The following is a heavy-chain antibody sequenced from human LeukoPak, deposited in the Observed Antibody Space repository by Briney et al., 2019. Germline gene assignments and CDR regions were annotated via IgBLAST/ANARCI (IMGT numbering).Heavy chain of an antibody. J-gene: IGHJ3*02. D-gene: IGHD1-14*01. V-gene: IGHV1-69*06. Sequence: SVKVSCKASGGTFSIYAISWVRQAPGQGLEWMGGIIPIFGTANYAQKFQGRVTITADKSTSTAYMELSSLRSEDTAVYYCARETESRPSLDAFDIWGQGTMVTVSS. CDR3: ARETESRPSLDAFDI. CDR2: IIPIFGTA. CDR1: GGTFSIYA.